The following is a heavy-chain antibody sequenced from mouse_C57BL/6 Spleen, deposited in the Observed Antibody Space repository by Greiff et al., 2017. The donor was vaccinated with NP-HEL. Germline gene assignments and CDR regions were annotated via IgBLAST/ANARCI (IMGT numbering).Heavy chain of an antibody. CDR2: INPYNGGT. D-gene: IGHD1-1*01. CDR1: GYTFTDYY. Sequence: EVKLEESGPVLVKPGASVKMSCKASGYTFTDYYMNWVKQSHGKSLEWIGVINPYNGGTSYNQKFKGKATLTVDKSSSTAYMELNSLTSEDSAVYYCASNYGSSFYAMDYWGQGTSVTVSS. V-gene: IGHV1-19*01. CDR3: ASNYGSSFYAMDY. J-gene: IGHJ4*01.